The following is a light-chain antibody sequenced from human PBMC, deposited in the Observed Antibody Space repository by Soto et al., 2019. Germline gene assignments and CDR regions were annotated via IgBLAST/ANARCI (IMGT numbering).Light chain of an antibody. Sequence: EIVLTQSPGTLSLSPGERATLSCRASQSVSSTYLAWYQQKPGQAPRLLIYSASRRATGIPDRFSGSGSGTDFTLTISRLEPEDFGVYYCQQHGGSPTMYTFGQGTNLEIK. CDR2: SAS. CDR1: QSVSSTY. J-gene: IGKJ2*01. V-gene: IGKV3-20*01. CDR3: QQHGGSPTMYT.